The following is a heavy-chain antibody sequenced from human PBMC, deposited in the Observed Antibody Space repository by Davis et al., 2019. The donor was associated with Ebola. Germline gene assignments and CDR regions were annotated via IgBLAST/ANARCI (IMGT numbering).Heavy chain of an antibody. CDR1: GYTFTSYY. D-gene: IGHD3-3*01. V-gene: IGHV1-46*01. Sequence: ASVKVSCTASGYTFTSYYMHWVRQAPGQGLEWMGIINPSGGSTSYAQKFQGRVTMTRDTSTSTVYMELSSLRSEDTAVYYCARDKEGLSYYYYGMDVWGQGTTVTVSS. CDR2: INPSGGST. CDR3: ARDKEGLSYYYYGMDV. J-gene: IGHJ6*02.